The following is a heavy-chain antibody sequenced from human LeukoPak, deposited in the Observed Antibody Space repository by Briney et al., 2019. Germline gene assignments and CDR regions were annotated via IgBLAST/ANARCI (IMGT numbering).Heavy chain of an antibody. CDR3: TRGAGWLIDY. J-gene: IGHJ4*02. D-gene: IGHD3-16*01. CDR1: DDSISNYY. Sequence: SETLSLTCTVSDDSISNYYRGWIRQPPGKGLEWIGYFHNSGTSTYNPSLKSRVTISADTSKNQFSLKLNSLTTADTAVYYCTRGAGWLIDYWGQGILVTVSS. CDR2: FHNSGTS. V-gene: IGHV4-59*01.